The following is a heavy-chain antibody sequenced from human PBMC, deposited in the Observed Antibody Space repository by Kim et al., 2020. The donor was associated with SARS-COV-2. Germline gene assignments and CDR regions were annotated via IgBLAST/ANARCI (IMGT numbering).Heavy chain of an antibody. CDR1: GGSFSGYY. Sequence: SETLSLTCAVYGGSFSGYYWSWIRQPPGKGLEWIGEINHSGSTNYNPSLKSRVTISVDTSKNQFSLKLSSVTAADTAVYYCARGRLPTIFGVVIFRYGMDVWGQGTTVTSP. CDR2: INHSGST. CDR3: ARGRLPTIFGVVIFRYGMDV. D-gene: IGHD3-3*01. J-gene: IGHJ6*02. V-gene: IGHV4-34*01.